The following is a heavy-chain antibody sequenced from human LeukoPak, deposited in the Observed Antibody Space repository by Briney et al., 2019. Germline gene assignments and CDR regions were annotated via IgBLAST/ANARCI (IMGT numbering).Heavy chain of an antibody. J-gene: IGHJ4*02. CDR2: IYQSGGS. CDR3: ARGYYYDSSGYSPPLYYFDY. CDR1: GASITTSGFY. Sequence: PSETLSLTCTISGASITTSGFYWRWIRQPPGEGLEWVGYIYQSGGSFYNPSLKSRVTISIDRPKNQFSLKMNSATAADTAVYYCARGYYYDSSGYSPPLYYFDYWGEGTLVTVSS. V-gene: IGHV4-30-2*01. D-gene: IGHD3-22*01.